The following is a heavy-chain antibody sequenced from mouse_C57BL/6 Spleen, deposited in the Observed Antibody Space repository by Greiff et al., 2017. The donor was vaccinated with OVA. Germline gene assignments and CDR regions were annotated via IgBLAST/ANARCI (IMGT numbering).Heavy chain of an antibody. Sequence: EVKLVESGPELVKPGASVKISCKASGYSFTDYNMNWVKQSNGTSLEWIGVINPNYGTTSYNQKFKGKATLTVDQSSSTAYMQLNSLTSEDSAVYYCARGFNDYDVYFDYWGQGTTLTVSS. V-gene: IGHV1-39*01. CDR2: INPNYGTT. D-gene: IGHD2-4*01. CDR1: GYSFTDYN. J-gene: IGHJ2*01. CDR3: ARGFNDYDVYFDY.